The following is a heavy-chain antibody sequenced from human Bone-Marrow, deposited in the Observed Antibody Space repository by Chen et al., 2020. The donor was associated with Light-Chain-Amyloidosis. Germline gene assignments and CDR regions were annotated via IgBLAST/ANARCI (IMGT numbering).Heavy chain of an antibody. J-gene: IGHJ4*02. CDR2: IHSGGDNP. V-gene: IGHV3-64D*09. CDR3: VRDVSDDYVWGSFRFIY. D-gene: IGHD3-16*01. Sequence: DVQLVESGGGLVQPGGSLRLSCSASGFAFSGFAMHWVRQAPSKGLEYVSSIHSGGDNPYYIDSVKGRFTISRDNSKNTLYLQLSSLRPDDTAVYYCVRDVSDDYVWGSFRFIYWGQGTLVTVSS. CDR1: GFAFSGFA.